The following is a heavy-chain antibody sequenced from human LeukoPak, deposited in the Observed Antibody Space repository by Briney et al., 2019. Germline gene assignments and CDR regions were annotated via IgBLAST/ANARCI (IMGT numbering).Heavy chain of an antibody. CDR3: AKSGDYGDYWWRWFDP. V-gene: IGHV3-7*03. CDR2: IKQDGSEK. Sequence: GGSLRLSCAASGFTFSSYWMSWVRQAPGKGLEWVANIKQDGSEKYYVDSVKGRFTISRDNAKNSLYLQMNSLRAEDTAVYYCAKSGDYGDYWWRWFDPWGQGTLVTVSS. D-gene: IGHD4-17*01. J-gene: IGHJ5*02. CDR1: GFTFSSYW.